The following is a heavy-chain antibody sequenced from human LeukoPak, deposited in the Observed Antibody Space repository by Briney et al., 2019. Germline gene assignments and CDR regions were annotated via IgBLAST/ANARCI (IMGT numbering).Heavy chain of an antibody. Sequence: GASVKVSCKASGGTFSSYAISWARQAPGQGLEWMGGIIPIFGTANYAQKFQGRVTITADESTSTAYMELSSLRSEDTAVYYCAMYSSSWGANWYFDLWGRGTLVTVSS. J-gene: IGHJ2*01. CDR2: IIPIFGTA. CDR3: AMYSSSWGANWYFDL. CDR1: GGTFSSYA. V-gene: IGHV1-69*13. D-gene: IGHD6-13*01.